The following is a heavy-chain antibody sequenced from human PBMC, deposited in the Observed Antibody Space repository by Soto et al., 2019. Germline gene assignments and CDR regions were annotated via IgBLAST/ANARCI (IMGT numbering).Heavy chain of an antibody. CDR2: INHSGST. J-gene: IGHJ4*02. V-gene: IGHV4-59*11. CDR1: GGSIGSHD. CDR3: ARGKETDHYDSSGFGLEY. Sequence: QVQLQESGPGLVKPSETLSLTCTVSGGSIGSHDWSWIRQPPGKGLEWIGYINHSGSTNYNPSLKSRVSISVDTSKNHFSLKVTSVTAADTAVYYCARGKETDHYDSSGFGLEYWGQGALVTVAS. D-gene: IGHD3-22*01.